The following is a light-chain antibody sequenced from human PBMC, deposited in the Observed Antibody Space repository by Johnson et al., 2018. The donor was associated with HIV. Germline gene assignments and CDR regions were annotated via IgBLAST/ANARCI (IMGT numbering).Light chain of an antibody. CDR2: ENV. V-gene: IGLV1-51*02. CDR3: GTWDSSRSANV. CDR1: SSNIGNNY. J-gene: IGLJ1*01. Sequence: QSVLTQPPSVSAAPGQKVTISCSGSSSNIGNNYVSWYQQLPGTAPKLLVYENVKRPSGIPDRFSGSKSGTSATLGITGLQTGDEADYYCGTWDSSRSANVFGTGTKVTVL.